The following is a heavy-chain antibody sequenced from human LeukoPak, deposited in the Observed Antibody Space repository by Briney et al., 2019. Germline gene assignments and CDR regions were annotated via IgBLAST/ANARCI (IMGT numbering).Heavy chain of an antibody. Sequence: GGSLRLSCAASGFTFSSCGMHWVRQAPGKGLEWVAVISYDGSNKYYADSVKGRFTISRDNSKNTLYLQMNSLRAEDTAVYYCAKDSGGDSRYFDYWGQGTLVTVSS. CDR1: GFTFSSCG. CDR2: ISYDGSNK. CDR3: AKDSGGDSRYFDY. V-gene: IGHV3-30*18. J-gene: IGHJ4*02. D-gene: IGHD6-13*01.